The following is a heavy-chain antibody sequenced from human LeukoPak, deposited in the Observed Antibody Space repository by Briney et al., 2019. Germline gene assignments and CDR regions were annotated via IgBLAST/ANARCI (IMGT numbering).Heavy chain of an antibody. D-gene: IGHD2/OR15-2a*01. CDR3: ARVSILIVPYYAFDI. Sequence: GGSLRLSCAASGFTLSNYAMTSVRQAPGKGLEWVSSISSSSNYIYYADSVKGRFTISRDNAKNSLYLQMNSLRAEDTAVYYCARVSILIVPYYAFDIWGQGTMVTVSS. J-gene: IGHJ3*02. CDR2: ISSSSNYI. V-gene: IGHV3-21*01. CDR1: GFTLSNYA.